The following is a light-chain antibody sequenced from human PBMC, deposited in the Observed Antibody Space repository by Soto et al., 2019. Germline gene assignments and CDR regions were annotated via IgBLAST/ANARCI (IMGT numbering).Light chain of an antibody. V-gene: IGLV2-14*01. CDR2: EVS. CDR3: SSFTTSYFYV. J-gene: IGLJ1*01. CDR1: SSDVGANNY. Sequence: QSALTQPASVSGSPGQPITISCTGTSSDVGANNYVSWYQHHPGKAPKLLIYEVSNRPSGVSSRFSASKSAYTASLTISGLQAEDEANYYCSSFTTSYFYVFGPGTKLTVL.